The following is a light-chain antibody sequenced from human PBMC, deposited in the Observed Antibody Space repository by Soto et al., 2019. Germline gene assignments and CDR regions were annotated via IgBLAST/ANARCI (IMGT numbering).Light chain of an antibody. CDR3: QQYASTRFT. J-gene: IGKJ3*01. CDR1: QSINSNY. V-gene: IGKV3-20*01. CDR2: GTS. Sequence: EIVLTQSPGTLSLSPGERATLSCRASQSINSNYLAWYQQKPGQAPRLLIYGTSSRATGIPDRFSGSGSGTDFGLTINRLEPEDFAVYYCQQYASTRFTFDPGTKVEIK.